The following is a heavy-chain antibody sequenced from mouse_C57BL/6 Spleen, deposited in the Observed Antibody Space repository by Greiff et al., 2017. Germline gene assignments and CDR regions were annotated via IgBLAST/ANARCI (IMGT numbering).Heavy chain of an antibody. CDR1: GFTFNTYA. J-gene: IGHJ2*01. CDR3: VGDVFDY. Sequence: EVMLVESGGGLVQPKGSLKLSCAASGFTFNTYAMHWVRQAPGKGLEWVARIRRKSSNYATYYAVSVKDRFTISRDDSQSMLYLQMDNLKTEGTAVYYCVGDVFDYWGQGTALTVSS. V-gene: IGHV10-3*01. CDR2: IRRKSSNYAT.